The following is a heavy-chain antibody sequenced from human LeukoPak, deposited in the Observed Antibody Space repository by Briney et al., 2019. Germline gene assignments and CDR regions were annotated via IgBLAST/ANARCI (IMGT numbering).Heavy chain of an antibody. Sequence: PGGSLRLSCAASGFTFSSYAMHWVRQAPGKGLEWVAVISYDGSNKYYADSVKGRFTISRDNSKNTLYLQMNSLRAEDTAVYYCARDRGSSWYGAPYFDYWGQGTLVTVSS. CDR2: ISYDGSNK. J-gene: IGHJ4*02. D-gene: IGHD6-13*01. V-gene: IGHV3-30-3*01. CDR3: ARDRGSSWYGAPYFDY. CDR1: GFTFSSYA.